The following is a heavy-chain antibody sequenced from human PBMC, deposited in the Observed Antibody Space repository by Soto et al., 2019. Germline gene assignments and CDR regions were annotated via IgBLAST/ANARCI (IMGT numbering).Heavy chain of an antibody. D-gene: IGHD3-10*01. CDR3: ARHDMVRGEGDY. J-gene: IGHJ4*02. V-gene: IGHV1-18*01. Sequence: ASVKVSCKASGYTFTSYGISWVRQAPGQGLEWMGWISAYNGNTNYSQKFQGRVTITRDTSASTAYMELSSLRSEDTAVYYCARHDMVRGEGDYWGQGTMVTVSS. CDR2: ISAYNGNT. CDR1: GYTFTSYG.